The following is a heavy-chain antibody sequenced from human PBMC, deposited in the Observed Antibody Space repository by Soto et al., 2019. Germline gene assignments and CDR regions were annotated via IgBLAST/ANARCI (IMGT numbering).Heavy chain of an antibody. Sequence: SDTLSLTSTVSDDSTSDFYWSLIRQPPWKGLEWSGYISSWRNTNYNPTLKRRDSISVDTGKNQFAVNLTSVTAADRADYYCARAPMVLTRFYLDSWGQATSVTV. D-gene: IGHD3-22*01. J-gene: IGHJ4*02. V-gene: IGHV4-59*13. CDR1: DDSTSDFY. CDR2: ISSWRNT. CDR3: ARAPMVLTRFYLDS.